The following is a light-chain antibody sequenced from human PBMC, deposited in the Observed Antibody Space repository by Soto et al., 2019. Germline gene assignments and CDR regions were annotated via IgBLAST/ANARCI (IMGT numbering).Light chain of an antibody. CDR3: QQYNSYPPLT. CDR1: QSIGSN. CDR2: AAS. J-gene: IGKJ1*01. V-gene: IGKV3-15*01. Sequence: EIVMTQSPATLSVSPGERATLSCRASQSIGSNLAWYQQKPGQAPRLLIHAASIRATDFPARFSGSGSGTEFTLAISGLQSNDFAVYFCQQYNSYPPLTFGHATKVDIK.